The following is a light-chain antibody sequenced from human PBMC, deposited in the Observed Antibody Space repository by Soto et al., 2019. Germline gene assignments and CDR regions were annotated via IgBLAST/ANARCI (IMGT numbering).Light chain of an antibody. CDR1: GNDIGAYNF. Sequence: QSVLTQPASVSGSPGQSITISCTGTGNDIGAYNFVSWYQQHPGKAPQLIIYEVSERPSGVSYRLSGSKSGNTASLTISGLQSEDEADYYCSSYRRGNAAYVFGTGTKVTVL. V-gene: IGLV2-14*03. CDR3: SSYRRGNAAYV. J-gene: IGLJ1*01. CDR2: EVS.